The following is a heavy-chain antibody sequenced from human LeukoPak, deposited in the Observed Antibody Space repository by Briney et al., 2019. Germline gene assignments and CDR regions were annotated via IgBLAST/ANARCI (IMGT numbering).Heavy chain of an antibody. V-gene: IGHV4-59*01. CDR1: GGSISYYY. CDR3: ARDGDYGMDV. Sequence: SETLSLTCTVSGGSISYYYWSWIRQSPGKGLEWIGYIHNSGSTKYNPSLKSRVTISVDTSKNQFSLRLSSVTAADTDVYYCARDGDYGMDVWGQGTTVTVSS. J-gene: IGHJ6*02. D-gene: IGHD2-15*01. CDR2: IHNSGST.